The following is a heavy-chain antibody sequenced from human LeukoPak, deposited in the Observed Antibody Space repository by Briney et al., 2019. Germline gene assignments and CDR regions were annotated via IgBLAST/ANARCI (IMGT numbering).Heavy chain of an antibody. D-gene: IGHD2/OR15-2a*01. J-gene: IGHJ4*02. CDR1: GGSISSGDYY. CDR2: IYYSGST. CDR3: VRDLSYVDGDHYFDY. V-gene: IGHV4-30-4*01. Sequence: SETLSLTCTVSGGSISSGDYYWSWIRQPPGKGLEWIGYIYYSGSTYYNPSLKSRVTISVDTSKNQFSLKLSSVTAADTAVYYCVRDLSYVDGDHYFDYWGQGTLVTVSS.